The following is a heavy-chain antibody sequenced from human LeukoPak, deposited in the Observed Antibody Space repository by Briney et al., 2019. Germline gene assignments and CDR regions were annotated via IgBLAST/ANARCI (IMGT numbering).Heavy chain of an antibody. V-gene: IGHV4-59*08. CDR2: ISYSGST. Sequence: PSETLSLTCTVSGGSISSYYWSWIRQPPGKGLEWIGYISYSGSTDYNPSLESRVTMSVDTSINQFSLKLSSVTAADTAVYYCARLRLRYDSNGYSTSYEAVDIWGQGTVVPVSS. J-gene: IGHJ3*02. D-gene: IGHD3-22*01. CDR1: GGSISSYY. CDR3: ARLRLRYDSNGYSTSYEAVDI.